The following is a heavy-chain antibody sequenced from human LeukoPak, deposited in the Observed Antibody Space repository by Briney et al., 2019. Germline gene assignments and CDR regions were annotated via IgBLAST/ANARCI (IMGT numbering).Heavy chain of an antibody. Sequence: GGPLRLSCVASGSPFSDSWMHWVRQTPGKGLLWVSLITTDGSNRTYADSVKGRFTISRDNARNTLYLQMNSLRVEDTAVYYCARDRYYTMDAWGQGTTVTVSS. CDR2: ITTDGSNR. CDR1: GSPFSDSW. CDR3: ARDRYYTMDA. V-gene: IGHV3-74*03. J-gene: IGHJ6*02.